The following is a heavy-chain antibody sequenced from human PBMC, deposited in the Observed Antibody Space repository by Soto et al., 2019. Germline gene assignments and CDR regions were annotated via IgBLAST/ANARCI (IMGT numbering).Heavy chain of an antibody. D-gene: IGHD2-15*01. Sequence: SETLSLTCTVSGGSVRGGSYYWSWIRQPPGKGLEWIGYIYYTGSTNYNPSLRSRVSMSVDTSKNQFSLKLSSVTAADAAVYHCARGYECSGGSCSFDSWGQGTLVTVSS. CDR2: IYYTGST. CDR3: ARGYECSGGSCSFDS. CDR1: GGSVRGGSYY. J-gene: IGHJ4*02. V-gene: IGHV4-61*01.